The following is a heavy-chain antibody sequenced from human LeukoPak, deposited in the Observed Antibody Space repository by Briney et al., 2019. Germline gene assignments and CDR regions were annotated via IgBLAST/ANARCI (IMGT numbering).Heavy chain of an antibody. D-gene: IGHD3-10*01. V-gene: IGHV4-59*01. CDR1: GGSISSYY. J-gene: IGHJ4*02. CDR3: ARVLNPWFGEFAFDY. CDR2: IYYSGST. Sequence: SETLSLTCTVSGGSISSYYWSWIRQPPGKGLEWIGYIYYSGSTNYNPSLKSRLTISLDASKNQFSLKLSSVTAADTAVYYCARVLNPWFGEFAFDYWGQGALVIVSS.